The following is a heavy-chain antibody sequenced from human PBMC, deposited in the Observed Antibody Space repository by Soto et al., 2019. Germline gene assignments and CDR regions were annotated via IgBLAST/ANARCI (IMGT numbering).Heavy chain of an antibody. D-gene: IGHD4-4*01. CDR1: GYSFTNYW. Sequence: PGESLKISCKGSGYSFTNYWIGWVRQMPGKGLEWMGIIYPGDSDTRYSPSFQGQVTISADKSISTAYLQWSSLKASDAAMYYCARHSDYSNYVYYGMDVWGRGTTVTVSS. CDR2: IYPGDSDT. J-gene: IGHJ6*02. V-gene: IGHV5-51*01. CDR3: ARHSDYSNYVYYGMDV.